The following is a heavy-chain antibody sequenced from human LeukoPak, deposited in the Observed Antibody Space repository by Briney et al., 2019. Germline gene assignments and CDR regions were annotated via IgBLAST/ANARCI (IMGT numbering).Heavy chain of an antibody. CDR1: GGSISSGGYY. CDR2: IYYSGST. CDR3: AREMDGVRGFDY. J-gene: IGHJ4*02. V-gene: IGHV4-31*03. Sequence: PSETLSLTCTVSGGSISSGGYYWSWIRQHPGKGLEWIGYIYYSGSTYYNPSLKSRVTISVDTSKNQFSLKLSSVTAADTAVYYCAREMDGVRGFDYWGQGTLVTVSS. D-gene: IGHD3-10*01.